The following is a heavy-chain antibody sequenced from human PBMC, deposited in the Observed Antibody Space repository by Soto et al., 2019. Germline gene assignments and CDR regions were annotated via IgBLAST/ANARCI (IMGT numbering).Heavy chain of an antibody. J-gene: IGHJ4*02. CDR2: ISWNSDAR. CDR3: ARRAVAGHFDY. Sequence: VHLVESGGGLVQPGRSLRLSCAVSGFTLADYPMHWVRQAPGKGLEWVSGISWNSDARVYADSVRGRFTISRDNAKNSLYLQTDSLRAEDTALYYCARRAVAGHFDYWGQGTLVTVSS. CDR1: GFTLADYP. V-gene: IGHV3-9*01. D-gene: IGHD6-19*01.